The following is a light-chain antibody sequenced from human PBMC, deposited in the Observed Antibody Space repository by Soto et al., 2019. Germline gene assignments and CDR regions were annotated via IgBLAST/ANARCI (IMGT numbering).Light chain of an antibody. CDR2: GAS. V-gene: IGKV3-20*01. J-gene: IGKJ4*01. CDR1: QSISSSF. Sequence: EIVLTQSPGTLSLSPGERATLSCRTSQSISSSFLGWYQQKPGQAPRLLIYGASSRATGIPDRFSGSGSGTDFTLTISRLEPEDFAVYYCQPYGGSLTFGGGTKVEVK. CDR3: QPYGGSLT.